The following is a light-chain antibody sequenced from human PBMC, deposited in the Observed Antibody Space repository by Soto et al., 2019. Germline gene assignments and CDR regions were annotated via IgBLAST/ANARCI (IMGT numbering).Light chain of an antibody. CDR1: HNDIGTYDY. CDR2: EVT. Sequence: QSALTQPTSVSGSPGQSITISCTGTHNDIGTYDYVSWYQQHPGRAPRLLLYEVTTRPSGISDRFSASKSGLTASLTISGLQPEDEADYYCSSFTSDRIYVFGPGTKLTVL. CDR3: SSFTSDRIYV. V-gene: IGLV2-14*03. J-gene: IGLJ1*01.